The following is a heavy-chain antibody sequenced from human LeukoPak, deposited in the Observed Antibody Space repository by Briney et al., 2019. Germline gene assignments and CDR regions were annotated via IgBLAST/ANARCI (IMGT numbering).Heavy chain of an antibody. Sequence: SETLSLTCAVYGGSFSGYYRSWIRQPPGKGLEWIGEINHSGSTNYNPSFKSRVTISVDTSKNQFSLKLSSVTAADTAVYYCARGNHYYGSGSYYTRNWFDPWGQGTLVTVSS. CDR2: INHSGST. CDR3: ARGNHYYGSGSYYTRNWFDP. V-gene: IGHV4-34*01. CDR1: GGSFSGYY. D-gene: IGHD3-10*01. J-gene: IGHJ5*02.